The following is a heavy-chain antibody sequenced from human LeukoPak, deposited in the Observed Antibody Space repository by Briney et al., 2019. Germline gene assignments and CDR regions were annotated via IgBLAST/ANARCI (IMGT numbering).Heavy chain of an antibody. CDR3: ARDSTSHYYCDY. V-gene: IGHV3-53*01. J-gene: IGHJ4*02. Sequence: GGSLRLSCVASGFTVSSNHMNWVRQAPGKGLEWVSIIYSGGTTYYADALMGRFTISRDNYQNTLYLQLNSLRTDDTAVYYCARDSTSHYYCDYWGQGTLVTVSS. CDR2: IYSGGTT. D-gene: IGHD2-2*01. CDR1: GFTVSSNH.